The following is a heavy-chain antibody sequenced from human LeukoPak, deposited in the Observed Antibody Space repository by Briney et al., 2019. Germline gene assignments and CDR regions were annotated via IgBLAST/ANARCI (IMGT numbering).Heavy chain of an antibody. V-gene: IGHV3-21*01. J-gene: IGHJ5*02. CDR2: ISSSSSYI. CDR1: GFTFSSYS. CDR3: ARDFSSSSNWFDP. Sequence: PGGSLRLSCAASGFTFSSYSMNWVRQAPGKGLEWVSSISSSSSYIYYADSVKGRFTISRDNDKNSLYLQMNSLTAEDTAVYYCARDFSSSSNWFDPWGQGTLVTVSS. D-gene: IGHD6-13*01.